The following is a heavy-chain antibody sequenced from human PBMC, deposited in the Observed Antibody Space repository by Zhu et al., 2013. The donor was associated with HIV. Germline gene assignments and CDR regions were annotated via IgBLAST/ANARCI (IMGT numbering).Heavy chain of an antibody. V-gene: IGHV1-8*01. CDR3: ARGIKLYYNSPTGFDP. CDR1: GYTFTSYD. Sequence: QVQLVQSGAEVKKPGASVKVSCKASGYTFTSYDINWVRQATGQGLEWMGWMNPNSGNTGYAQKFQGRVTMTRNTSISTAYMELSSLRSEDTAVYYCARGIKLYYNSPTGFDPWGQGTLVTVSS. J-gene: IGHJ5*02. D-gene: IGHD1-1*01. CDR2: MNPNSGNT.